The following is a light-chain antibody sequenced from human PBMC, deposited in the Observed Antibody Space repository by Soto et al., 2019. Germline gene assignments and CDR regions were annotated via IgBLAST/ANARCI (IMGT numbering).Light chain of an antibody. CDR2: DAS. J-gene: IGKJ5*01. CDR1: QSVSSY. CDR3: KQRNNWGIT. Sequence: EIVLTQSPATLSLSPGGRATLSCRASQSVSSYLAWYQQKPGQAPRLLIYDASNRATGIPGRFSSSGSGTEFTLHMSSLEPEEFAVYYCKQRNNWGITFGQGTRLEIK. V-gene: IGKV3-11*01.